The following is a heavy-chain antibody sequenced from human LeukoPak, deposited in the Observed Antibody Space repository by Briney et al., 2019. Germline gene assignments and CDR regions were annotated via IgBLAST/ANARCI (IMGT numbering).Heavy chain of an antibody. CDR3: AKEGHYYGSGSYYNGDYYYYYGMDV. J-gene: IGHJ6*02. Sequence: PGGSLRLSCAASGFMFKNYWMNWVRQAPGKGPEWVATIKEDGTEKYYVDSVKGRFTISRDNAKNSLSLQMSTLRAEDTAVYYCAKEGHYYGSGSYYNGDYYYYYGMDVWGQGTTVTVSS. CDR2: IKEDGTEK. CDR1: GFMFKNYW. D-gene: IGHD3-10*01. V-gene: IGHV3-7*01.